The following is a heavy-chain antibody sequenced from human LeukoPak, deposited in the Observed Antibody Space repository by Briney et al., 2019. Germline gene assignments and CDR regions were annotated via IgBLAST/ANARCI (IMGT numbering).Heavy chain of an antibody. CDR3: ARHTGRPQAGWFDP. CDR2: ILVGGSEV. J-gene: IGHJ5*02. V-gene: IGHV5-51*01. D-gene: IGHD3-10*01. CDR1: GFRFTSYW. Sequence: GESLKISFKGSGFRFTSYWIGWVRQMPGKGLEYMGIILVGGSEVRYSPAFQGLVTISADKSINTAYLQWTSLKASDTAMYYCARHTGRPQAGWFDPWGQGTLVTVSS.